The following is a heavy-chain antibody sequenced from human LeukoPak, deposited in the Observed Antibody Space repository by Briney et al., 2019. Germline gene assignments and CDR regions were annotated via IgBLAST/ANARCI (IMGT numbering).Heavy chain of an antibody. V-gene: IGHV4-34*01. Sequence: SETLSLTCAVYGGSFSGYYWSWIRQPPGKGLEWIGEINNSGSTNYNPSLKSRVTISVDTSKNQFSLKLSSVTAADTAVYYCAKVRGIAAAGPYYYYYMDVWGKGTTVTVSS. J-gene: IGHJ6*03. CDR3: AKVRGIAAAGPYYYYYMDV. CDR1: GGSFSGYY. D-gene: IGHD6-13*01. CDR2: INNSGST.